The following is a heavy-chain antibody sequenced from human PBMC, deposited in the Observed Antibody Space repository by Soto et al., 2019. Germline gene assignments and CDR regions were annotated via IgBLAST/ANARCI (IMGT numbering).Heavy chain of an antibody. CDR2: INHSGST. CDR1: GGSFSGYY. J-gene: IGHJ4*02. D-gene: IGHD6-19*01. V-gene: IGHV4-34*01. CDR3: ARAGWAGRDYFDY. Sequence: SETLSLTCAVYGGSFSGYYWSWIRQPPGKGLEWIGEINHSGSTNYNPSPKSRVTISVDTSKNQFSLKLSSVTAADTAVYYCARAGWAGRDYFDYWGQGTLVTVSS.